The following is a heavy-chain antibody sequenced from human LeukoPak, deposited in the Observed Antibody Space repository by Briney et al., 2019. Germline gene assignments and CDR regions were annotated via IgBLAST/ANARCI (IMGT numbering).Heavy chain of an antibody. V-gene: IGHV3-7*01. CDR3: ARGQT. CDR2: IKEDGSEI. Sequence: GGSLRLSCAASGFTFSSYAMSWVRQAPGKGLEWVANIKEDGSEIYYVDSVKGRFTISRDNAKNSLYLQMSSLRAEDTAVYYCARGQTWGQGTLVIVSS. J-gene: IGHJ4*02. CDR1: GFTFSSYA.